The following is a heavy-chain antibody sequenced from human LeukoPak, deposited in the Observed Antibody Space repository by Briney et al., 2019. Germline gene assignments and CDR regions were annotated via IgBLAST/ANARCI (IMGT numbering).Heavy chain of an antibody. V-gene: IGHV4-39*01. Sequence: SETLSLTCTVSGVSISSSNSYWGWIRQPPGKGLQWIGSIYYTGNTYYNASLKSRVTISIDTSKNQISLRLTSVTATDTAMYYCARQTGSGLFTLPGGQGTLVTVSS. D-gene: IGHD3/OR15-3a*01. CDR3: ARQTGSGLFTLP. J-gene: IGHJ4*02. CDR1: GVSISSSNSY. CDR2: IYYTGNT.